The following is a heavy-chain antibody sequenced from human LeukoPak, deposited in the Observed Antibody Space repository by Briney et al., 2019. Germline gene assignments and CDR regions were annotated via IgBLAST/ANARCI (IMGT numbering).Heavy chain of an antibody. CDR3: ARDYYDSSGQLHAGAHAFDT. D-gene: IGHD3-22*01. Sequence: PGRSLRLSCAASGFTFRTFGMHWVRQAPGKGLEWVAIIWYDGINKYCADSVKGRFTISRDNSENTLYLQMNSLRAEDTAVYYCARDYYDSSGQLHAGAHAFDTWGQGTMVTVSS. CDR1: GFTFRTFG. V-gene: IGHV3-33*01. CDR2: IWYDGINK. J-gene: IGHJ3*02.